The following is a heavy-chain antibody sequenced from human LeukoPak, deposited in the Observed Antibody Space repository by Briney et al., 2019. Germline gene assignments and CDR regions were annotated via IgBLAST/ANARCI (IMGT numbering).Heavy chain of an antibody. V-gene: IGHV3-48*01. CDR2: VSRSSTTI. CDR1: GFTFSSYS. J-gene: IGHJ4*02. CDR3: ARAPRY. Sequence: GGSLRLSCAASGFTFSSYSMNWVRQAPGKGLEWVSDVSRSSTTIYYADSVKGRFTISRDNAKNSLYLQMNSLRAEDTAVYYCARAPRYWGQGTLVTVSS.